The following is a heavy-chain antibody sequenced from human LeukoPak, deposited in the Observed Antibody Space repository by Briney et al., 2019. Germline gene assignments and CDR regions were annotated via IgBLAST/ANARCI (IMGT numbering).Heavy chain of an antibody. J-gene: IGHJ6*02. CDR3: AKDLAPVYGDYGYFYYGMDI. D-gene: IGHD4-17*01. CDR2: ISGSGGST. V-gene: IGHV3-23*01. CDR1: GFTFSSYA. Sequence: GGSLRLSCAASGFTFSSYAMSWVRHAPGEGLGWVSAISGSGGSTYYADSVKGRFTISRDNSKNTLYLQINSLRAEDTAVYYCAKDLAPVYGDYGYFYYGMDIWGQGTTVTVSS.